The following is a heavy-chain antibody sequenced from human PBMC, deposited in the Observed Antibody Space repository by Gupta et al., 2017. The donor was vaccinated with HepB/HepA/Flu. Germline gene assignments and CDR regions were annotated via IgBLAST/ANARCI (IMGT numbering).Heavy chain of an antibody. CDR3: ARSCSSTSCQVDY. D-gene: IGHD2-2*01. Sequence: QVQLVESGGGVVQPGRSLRLSCAASGFTFSSYGMHWVRQAPGKGLEWVAVIWYDGSNKYYADSVKGRFTISRDNSKNTLYLQMNSLRAEDTAVYYCARSCSSTSCQVDYWGQGTLVTVSS. V-gene: IGHV3-33*01. CDR1: GFTFSSYG. CDR2: IWYDGSNK. J-gene: IGHJ4*02.